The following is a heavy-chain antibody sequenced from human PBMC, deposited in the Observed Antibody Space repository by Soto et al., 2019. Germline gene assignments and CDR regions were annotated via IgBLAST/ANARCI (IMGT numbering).Heavy chain of an antibody. CDR1: GGSISRSSHY. D-gene: IGHD2-15*01. CDR3: TFPFCSADSCYFHY. Sequence: QLQLQESGPGLAKPSETLSLTCTVSGGSISRSSHYWAWIRQPPGKGLEWIGTIYSTGGTFYNPSLKNRLTMSVDTSRDEFSLRLTSVTAADAAVYYCTFPFCSADSCYFHYWGQGTLVAVSS. J-gene: IGHJ4*02. V-gene: IGHV4-39*01. CDR2: IYSTGGT.